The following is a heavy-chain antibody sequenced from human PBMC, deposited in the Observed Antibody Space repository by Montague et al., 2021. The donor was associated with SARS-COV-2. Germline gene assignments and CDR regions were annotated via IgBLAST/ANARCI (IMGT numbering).Heavy chain of an antibody. D-gene: IGHD3-10*01. CDR1: VGSISSYY. CDR3: ARYRPRSYYYGSGTYTWGGYGMDG. J-gene: IGHJ6*02. Sequence: SETLSLTCTVLVGSISSYYWSWIRPPAGKGLEWIGRIYSSGSTNYNPSLKSRVTMSVDTSKNQFSLKLSSVTAADTALYYCARYRPRSYYYGSGTYTWGGYGMDGGGQGTTVTVSS. CDR2: IYSSGST. V-gene: IGHV4-4*07.